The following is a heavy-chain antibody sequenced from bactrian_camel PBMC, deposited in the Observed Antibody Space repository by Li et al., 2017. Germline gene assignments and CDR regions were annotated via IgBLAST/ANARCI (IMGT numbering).Heavy chain of an antibody. J-gene: IGHJ4*01. Sequence: HVQLVESGGDSVQVGGSLRLSCAASTRPKCMGWFRQAPGKEREGVAVINRYGGTRYADSVKGRFTISKDNAKNTLYLQMNSLKVEDTAVYYCAAGAERESCMSWYFSGKPPGMAEFAYWGQGTQVTVSS. CDR1: TRPKC. CDR2: INRYGGT. V-gene: IGHV3S53*01. D-gene: IGHD6*01. CDR3: AAGAERESCMSWYFSGKPPGMAEFAY.